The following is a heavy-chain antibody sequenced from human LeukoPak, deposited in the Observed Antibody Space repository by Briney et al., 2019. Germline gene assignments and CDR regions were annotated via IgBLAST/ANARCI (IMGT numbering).Heavy chain of an antibody. D-gene: IGHD2-15*01. CDR3: ARDRGYCTGGTCYSGNDY. Sequence: PGTSLRLSCGASGFTLSSHAMHWVRQAPGKGLEWVAVVSYDGTYTYYADSVKGRFTISRDNSRNTLYLQMNSLRTEDTSVYYCARDRGYCTGGTCYSGNDYWGQEALLTVSS. CDR2: VSYDGTYT. CDR1: GFTLSSHA. J-gene: IGHJ4*02. V-gene: IGHV3-30*04.